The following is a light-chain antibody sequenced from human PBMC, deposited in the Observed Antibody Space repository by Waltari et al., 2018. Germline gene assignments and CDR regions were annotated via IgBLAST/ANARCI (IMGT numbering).Light chain of an antibody. CDR3: QHQAT. CDR2: KAS. V-gene: IGKV1-5*03. CDR1: QSISSW. Sequence: DIQMTQSPSTLSASVGDRLTITSPASQSISSWLAWYQQKPGKAPNLLIYKASSLESGVPSRFSGSGSGTEFTLTISSLQPDDFATYYCQHQATFGQGTKVEIK. J-gene: IGKJ1*01.